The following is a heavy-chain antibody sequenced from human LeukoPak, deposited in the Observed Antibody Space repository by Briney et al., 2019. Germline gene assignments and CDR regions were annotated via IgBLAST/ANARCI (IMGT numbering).Heavy chain of an antibody. Sequence: GGSLRLSCAASGFTFSSYVMSWVRQAPGKGLEWVSFISASGGSTCYAGSVKGRFTISRDNSKNTLFLQMSSLRAEDTAIYYCAKDLGDSGGYNPFDFWGQGTLVTVSS. CDR2: ISASGGST. CDR3: AKDLGDSGGYNPFDF. CDR1: GFTFSSYV. D-gene: IGHD3-22*01. J-gene: IGHJ4*02. V-gene: IGHV3-23*01.